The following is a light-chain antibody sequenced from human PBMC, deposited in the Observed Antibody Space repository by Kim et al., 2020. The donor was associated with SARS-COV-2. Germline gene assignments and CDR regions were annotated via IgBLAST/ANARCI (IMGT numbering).Light chain of an antibody. V-gene: IGLV2-14*01. CDR1: SSDVGGYNY. CDR3: SSYTSSSTFEV. J-gene: IGLJ3*02. Sequence: QSALTQPASVSGSPGQSITISCTGTSSDVGGYNYVSWYQQHPGKAPKLMIYDVSKRPSGVSNRFSGSKSGNTASLTISGLQAEDEADYYCSSYTSSSTFEVFGGGTQLIVL. CDR2: DVS.